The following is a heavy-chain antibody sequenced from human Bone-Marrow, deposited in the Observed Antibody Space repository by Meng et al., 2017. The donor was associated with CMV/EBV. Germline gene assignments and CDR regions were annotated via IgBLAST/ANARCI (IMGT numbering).Heavy chain of an antibody. V-gene: IGHV1-69*10. J-gene: IGHJ6*01. D-gene: IGHD2-15*01. CDR2: IIPILGIA. CDR3: ARAQWRKRLYYYYYYGKDV. Sequence: SVKVSCKASGGTFSSYAISWVRQAPGQGLEWMGGIIPILGIANYAQKFQGRVTITADKSTSTAYMELSSLRSEDTAVYYCARAQWRKRLYYYYYYGKDVWGQGHTV. CDR1: GGTFSSYA.